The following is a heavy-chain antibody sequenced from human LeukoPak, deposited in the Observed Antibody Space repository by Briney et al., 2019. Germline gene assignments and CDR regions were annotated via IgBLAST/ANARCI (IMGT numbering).Heavy chain of an antibody. D-gene: IGHD7-27*01. J-gene: IGHJ5*02. Sequence: GESLKISCKGSGYSFTSYWIGWVRQMPGKGLEWMGIIYPGDSDTRYSPSFQGQVTISADKSISTAYLQWRSLRASDTAMYYCARRPGACINWFDPWGQGTLVTVSS. CDR3: ARRPGACINWFDP. V-gene: IGHV5-51*01. CDR2: IYPGDSDT. CDR1: GYSFTSYW.